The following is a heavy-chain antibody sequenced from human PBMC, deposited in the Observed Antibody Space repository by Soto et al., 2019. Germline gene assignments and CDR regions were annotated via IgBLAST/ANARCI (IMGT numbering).Heavy chain of an antibody. Sequence: PGVSLRLSCAASGFTFSNAWMNWVRQAPGKGLEWVGRIKSKTDGGTTDYAAPVKGRFTISRDDSKNTLYLQMNSLKTEDTAVYYCTTMGPRTAMAYDYYYYGMDVWGQGTTVTVSS. CDR1: GFTFSNAW. D-gene: IGHD5-18*01. V-gene: IGHV3-15*07. CDR3: TTMGPRTAMAYDYYYYGMDV. CDR2: IKSKTDGGTT. J-gene: IGHJ6*02.